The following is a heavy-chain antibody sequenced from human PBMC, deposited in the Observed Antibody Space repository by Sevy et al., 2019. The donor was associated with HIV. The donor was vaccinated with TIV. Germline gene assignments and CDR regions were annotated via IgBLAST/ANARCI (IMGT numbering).Heavy chain of an antibody. CDR3: ATDPASYYYDSTGYMGGY. CDR2: FDPEDGET. CDR1: GYTLTELS. J-gene: IGHJ4*02. D-gene: IGHD3-22*01. Sequence: ASVKVSCKVSGYTLTELSIHWVRQAPGKELEWMGGFDPEDGETIYAQKFQDRLTMTEDTSTDTAYMELSSLKSEDTAMYYCATDPASYYYDSTGYMGGYWGQGTLVTVSS. V-gene: IGHV1-24*01.